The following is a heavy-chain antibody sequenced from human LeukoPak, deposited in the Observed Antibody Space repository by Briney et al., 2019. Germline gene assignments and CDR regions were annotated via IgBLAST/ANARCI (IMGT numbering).Heavy chain of an antibody. V-gene: IGHV3-13*01. CDR3: AKGAAYSTTGRPYYFDY. CDR1: GFTFTRFD. J-gene: IGHJ4*02. CDR2: IGTSGDA. Sequence: GGSLRLSCVASGFTFTRFDMHWVRQPPGKSLQWVSSIGTSGDAYSLESVEGRFSISRDDAANSLHLQMSSLRADDTAVYYCAKGAAYSTTGRPYYFDYWGQGILVTVSS. D-gene: IGHD2/OR15-2a*01.